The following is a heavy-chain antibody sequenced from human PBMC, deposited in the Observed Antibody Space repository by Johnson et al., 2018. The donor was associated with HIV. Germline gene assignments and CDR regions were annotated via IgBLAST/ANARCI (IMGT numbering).Heavy chain of an antibody. Sequence: VQLVESGGGVVRPGGSLRLSCAASGFTFDDYGMSWVRQAPGKGLEWVSGINWNGGSIGYADSVKGRFSISRDNAKNSLYLQMNSLRAEDTAVYYCAGRSSAWYEDAFDIWGQGTMVTVSS. D-gene: IGHD6-19*01. J-gene: IGHJ3*02. CDR1: GFTFDDYG. CDR2: INWNGGSI. V-gene: IGHV3-20*04. CDR3: AGRSSAWYEDAFDI.